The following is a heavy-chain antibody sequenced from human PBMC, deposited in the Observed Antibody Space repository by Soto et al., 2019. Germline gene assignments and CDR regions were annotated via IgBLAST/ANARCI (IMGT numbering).Heavy chain of an antibody. V-gene: IGHV3-33*01. CDR1: GFTFSSYG. CDR2: IWYDGSNK. J-gene: IGHJ4*02. D-gene: IGHD2-2*01. Sequence: QVQLVESGGGVVQPGRSLRLSCAASGFTFSSYGMHWVRQAPGKGLEWGAVIWYDGSNKYYAVSVKGRFTISRDNSKNTLYLQMNSLRAEDTAVYYCARTASAAPYYFDYWGQGTLVTVSS. CDR3: ARTASAAPYYFDY.